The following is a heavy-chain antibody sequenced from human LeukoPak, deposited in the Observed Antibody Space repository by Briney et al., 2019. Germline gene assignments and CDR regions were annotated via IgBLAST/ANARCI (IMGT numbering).Heavy chain of an antibody. CDR2: ISDSGDKT. CDR1: GFAFRSYA. J-gene: IGHJ4*02. D-gene: IGHD3-22*01. V-gene: IGHV3-23*01. CDR3: AKAGADNSVYRHFDY. Sequence: PGGSLRLSCAASGFAFRSYAMSWVRQAPGKGLEWVSLISDSGDKTYYADSVKGRFTISRDNSKNTLFLQLNSLRAEDTAVYYCAKAGADNSVYRHFDYWGQGTLVTVPS.